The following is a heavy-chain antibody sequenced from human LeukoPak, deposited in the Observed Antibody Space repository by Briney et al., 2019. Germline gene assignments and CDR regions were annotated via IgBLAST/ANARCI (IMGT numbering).Heavy chain of an antibody. CDR3: VRDRYDVLTGYNDAFDI. J-gene: IGHJ3*02. V-gene: IGHV3-23*01. D-gene: IGHD3-9*01. Sequence: GGSLRLSCAASGFTFSSYAMSWVRQAPGKGLEWVSGITGSGGSTDYADSVKGRFTISRDNSKNTLYLQMNSLRAEDTAVYYCVRDRYDVLTGYNDAFDIWGHGTLVAVSS. CDR1: GFTFSSYA. CDR2: ITGSGGST.